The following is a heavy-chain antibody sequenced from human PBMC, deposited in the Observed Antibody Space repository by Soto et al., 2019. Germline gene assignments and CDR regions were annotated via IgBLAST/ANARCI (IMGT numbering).Heavy chain of an antibody. V-gene: IGHV4-39*01. CDR3: ARVRYFGWFNWFDP. J-gene: IGHJ5*02. D-gene: IGHD3-9*01. CDR1: GVSISSSSYY. CDR2: IYYSGTT. Sequence: SETLSLTCTVSGVSISSSSYYWGWIRQPPGKGLEWIGSIYYSGTTYYNPSLKSRVTISVDTSKNQFSLKLSSVTAADTAVYYCARVRYFGWFNWFDPWGQGTLVTVSS.